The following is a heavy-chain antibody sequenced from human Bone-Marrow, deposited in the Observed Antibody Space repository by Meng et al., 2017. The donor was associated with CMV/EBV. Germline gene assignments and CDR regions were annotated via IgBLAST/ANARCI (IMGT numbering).Heavy chain of an antibody. V-gene: IGHV3-9*01. CDR1: GFTFDDYA. CDR2: ISWNSGSI. Sequence: SLKISCAASGFTFDDYAMHWVRQAPGKGLEWVSGISWNSGSIGYADSVKGRFTISRDNSKSTLYLQMHSLRAEDTAVYYCARDDTPYGYSFSSIDYWGQGHRVTGSS. D-gene: IGHD5-18*01. J-gene: IGHJ4*02. CDR3: ARDDTPYGYSFSSIDY.